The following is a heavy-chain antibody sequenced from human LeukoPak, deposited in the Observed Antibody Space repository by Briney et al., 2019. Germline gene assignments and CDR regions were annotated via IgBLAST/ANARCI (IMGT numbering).Heavy chain of an antibody. CDR1: GFTFSSYA. V-gene: IGHV3-23*01. Sequence: GGSLRLSCAASGFTFSSYAMSWVRQAPGKGLEWVSAISGSGGSTYYADSVKGRFTISRDNSKNTLYLQMNSLRAEDTAVYYCAKDSRPFWDVSIAVAGPFDYGGQGTLVTVSS. CDR3: AKDSRPFWDVSIAVAGPFDY. D-gene: IGHD6-19*01. J-gene: IGHJ4*02. CDR2: ISGSGGST.